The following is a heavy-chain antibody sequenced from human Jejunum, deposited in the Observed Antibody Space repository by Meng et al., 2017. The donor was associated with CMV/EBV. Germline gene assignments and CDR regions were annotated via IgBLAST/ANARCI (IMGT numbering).Heavy chain of an antibody. CDR3: VREPPLNMLPYFDY. CDR1: GFPLSHYA. J-gene: IGHJ4*02. CDR2: ISYDGSTK. Sequence: GFPLSHYAMHWVRQAPGKGLEWVAVISYDGSTKNFADSVKGRFTFSRDNSKNMLFLQMTSLRAEDTAVYYCVREPPLNMLPYFDYWGQGTPVTVSS. D-gene: IGHD2-8*01. V-gene: IGHV3-30*04.